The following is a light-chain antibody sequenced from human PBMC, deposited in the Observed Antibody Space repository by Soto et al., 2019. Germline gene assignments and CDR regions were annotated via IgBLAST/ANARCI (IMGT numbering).Light chain of an antibody. CDR1: QSIRTY. Sequence: DFQMTQSPSSLSASIGDRVTITCRASQSIRTYLNWYQQKPGKAPQLLIYAASRLQSGVPSRFSGGGSGADFTLTISSLQPEDFATYYCQQSYSTMATFGQGTKVEIK. CDR2: AAS. V-gene: IGKV1-39*01. J-gene: IGKJ1*01. CDR3: QQSYSTMAT.